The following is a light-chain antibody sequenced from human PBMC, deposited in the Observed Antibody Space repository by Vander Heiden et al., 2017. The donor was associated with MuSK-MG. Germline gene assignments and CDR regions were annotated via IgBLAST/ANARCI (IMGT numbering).Light chain of an antibody. CDR3: QAGGRSTHVV. CDR2: EDS. V-gene: IGLV3-1*01. CDR1: NLVVKY. Sequence: SYELTQPPSVSVSPGQTASITCPADNLVVKYACWYQQKPGQAPVLVSYEDSKRHSGSTERFSGSNSGNKATLTSSGTQAMDEDDDDCQAGGRSTHVVFGGGTKLTVL. J-gene: IGLJ2*01.